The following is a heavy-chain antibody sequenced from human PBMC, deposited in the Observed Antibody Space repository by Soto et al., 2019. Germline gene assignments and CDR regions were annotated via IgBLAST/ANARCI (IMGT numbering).Heavy chain of an antibody. CDR2: INSNGGST. Sequence: PGGSLRLSCAASGFTFSSYAMYWVRQAPGKGLEYVSAINSNGGSTYYANSVKGRFTISRDNSKNTLYLQMGSLRAEDMAVYYCARTSQYYFDYWGQGTLVTVSS. CDR3: ARTSQYYFDY. CDR1: GFTFSSYA. V-gene: IGHV3-64*01. J-gene: IGHJ4*02.